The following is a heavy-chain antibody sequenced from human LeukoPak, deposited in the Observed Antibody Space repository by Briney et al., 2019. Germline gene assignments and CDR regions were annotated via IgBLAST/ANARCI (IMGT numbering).Heavy chain of an antibody. V-gene: IGHV4-4*07. D-gene: IGHD2-15*01. CDR1: GGSISSYY. CDR2: FYSSGST. Sequence: SETQSLTCTVCGGSISSYYWNWIRQPAGKGLEWIGRFYSSGSTNYNPSLKSRVTMSVDTSTNQFSLKLSSVTAADTAVYYCARDRYGGTCDFDYWGQGTLVTVSS. J-gene: IGHJ4*02. CDR3: ARDRYGGTCDFDY.